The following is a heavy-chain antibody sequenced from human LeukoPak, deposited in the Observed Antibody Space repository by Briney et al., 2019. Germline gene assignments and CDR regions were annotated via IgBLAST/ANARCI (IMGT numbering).Heavy chain of an antibody. Sequence: GGSLRLSCAASGFTFNTYTMNWVRQAPGKGLEWVSYISGSSGIIDYADSVRGRFTISRDNAKNSLYLQLSSLRTEDTAVYYCVRQTVSGATYFDFWGQGTLVTVSA. CDR2: ISGSSGII. V-gene: IGHV3-48*01. J-gene: IGHJ4*02. CDR1: GFTFNTYT. CDR3: VRQTVSGATYFDF. D-gene: IGHD1-26*01.